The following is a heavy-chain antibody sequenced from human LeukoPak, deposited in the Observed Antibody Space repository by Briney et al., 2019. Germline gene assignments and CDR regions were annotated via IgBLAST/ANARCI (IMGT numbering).Heavy chain of an antibody. CDR1: GFTVSSNH. Sequence: GGSLRLSCAASGFTVSSNHMSWVRQAPGKGLEWVSVIYSGGSTYYADSVKGRFTISRDSSKNTLYLQMNSLRAEDTAVYYCARVIVTGYYDAFDIWGQGTMVTVSS. D-gene: IGHD3-9*01. J-gene: IGHJ3*02. CDR3: ARVIVTGYYDAFDI. V-gene: IGHV3-53*01. CDR2: IYSGGST.